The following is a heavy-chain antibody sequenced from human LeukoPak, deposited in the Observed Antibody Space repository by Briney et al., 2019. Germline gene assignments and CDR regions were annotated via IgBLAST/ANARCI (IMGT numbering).Heavy chain of an antibody. CDR3: ARGGGTLDY. Sequence: SETLSLTCTVSGDSISSYYWSWIRQPPGKGLEWIGYIYDSAKTNYNASLISQVTISVDTSKNQFSLKLTSVTPADTAVYYCARGGGTLDYWGQGTLVTVSS. CDR2: IYDSAKT. J-gene: IGHJ4*02. CDR1: GDSISSYY. V-gene: IGHV4-59*01. D-gene: IGHD3-16*01.